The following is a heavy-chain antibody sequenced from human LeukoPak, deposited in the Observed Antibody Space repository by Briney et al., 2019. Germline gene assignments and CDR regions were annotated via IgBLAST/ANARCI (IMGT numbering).Heavy chain of an antibody. J-gene: IGHJ3*02. V-gene: IGHV3-30*03. CDR1: GFSFTSYN. CDR2: ISYDGNIK. D-gene: IGHD3-22*01. CDR3: AREGNYYDSSGYYDGAFDI. Sequence: PGTSLRLSCAASGFSFTSYNFHWVRQAPGKGLQWLGFISYDGNIKYEDSVKGRFTISRDNSKNTLYLQMNSLRAEDTAVYYCAREGNYYDSSGYYDGAFDIWGQGTMVTVSS.